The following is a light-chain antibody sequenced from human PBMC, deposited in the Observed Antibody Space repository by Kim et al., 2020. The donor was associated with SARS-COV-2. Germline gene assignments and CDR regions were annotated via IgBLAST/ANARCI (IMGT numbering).Light chain of an antibody. CDR3: LQYADYQVT. CDR1: RSISNW. V-gene: IGKV1-17*03. CDR2: DAS. Sequence: ASVGYMSTITGRASRSISNWLAWFQQKPGRGPKCLICDASSRQSGIPSRFSGSGYGTEFTLTISSLQPEDFSTYYCLQYADYQVTFGQGTRLEIK. J-gene: IGKJ5*01.